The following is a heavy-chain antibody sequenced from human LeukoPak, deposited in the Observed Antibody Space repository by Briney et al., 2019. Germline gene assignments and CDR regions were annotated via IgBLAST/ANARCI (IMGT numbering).Heavy chain of an antibody. CDR3: AREGLNMVRGVIPKEAWGWFDP. CDR1: GGSISSGSYY. J-gene: IGHJ5*02. D-gene: IGHD3-10*01. Sequence: KASETLSLTCSVSGGSISSGSYYWSWIRQPAGKGLEWIGRIYTRGSTNYNPSLKSRVTISVDTSKNQFSLKLTSVTAADTAVYYCAREGLNMVRGVIPKEAWGWFDPWGQGTLVTVSS. CDR2: IYTRGST. V-gene: IGHV4-61*02.